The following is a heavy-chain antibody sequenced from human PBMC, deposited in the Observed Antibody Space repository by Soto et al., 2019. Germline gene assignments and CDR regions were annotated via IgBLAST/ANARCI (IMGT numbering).Heavy chain of an antibody. D-gene: IGHD4-17*01. J-gene: IGHJ4*02. CDR2: IKSDGSST. Sequence: PGGSLRLSCAASGFTFRAYWMHWVRQAPGKGLVWVSRIKSDGSSTSYADSVKGRFTISRDNAKNTLYLQMNSLRVEDTAVYYCAREVYGANFDYWGQGTLVTVSS. CDR1: GFTFRAYW. CDR3: AREVYGANFDY. V-gene: IGHV3-74*01.